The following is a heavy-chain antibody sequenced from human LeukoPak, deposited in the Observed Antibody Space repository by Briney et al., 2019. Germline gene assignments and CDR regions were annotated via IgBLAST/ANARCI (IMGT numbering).Heavy chain of an antibody. Sequence: SETLSLTCTVSGGSISSNTYYWGWIRQPPGKGLEWIGYIYHSGSTYYNPSLKSRVTISVDRSKNQFSLKLSSVTAADTAVYYCARGGYSYGGFDYWGQGTLVTVSS. CDR2: IYHSGST. CDR1: GGSISSNTYY. D-gene: IGHD5-18*01. CDR3: ARGGYSYGGFDY. V-gene: IGHV4-39*07. J-gene: IGHJ4*02.